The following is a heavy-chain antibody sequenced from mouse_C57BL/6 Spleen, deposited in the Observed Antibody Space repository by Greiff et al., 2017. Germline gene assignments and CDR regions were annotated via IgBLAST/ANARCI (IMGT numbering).Heavy chain of an antibody. CDR3: ARSSLYDYDGGFAY. CDR2: IHPNSGST. CDR1: GYTFTSYW. Sequence: QVQLQQPGAELVKPGASVKLSCKASGYTFTSYWMHWVKQRPGQGLEWIGMIHPNSGSTNYNEKFKSKATLTVDKSSSTAYMQLSSLTSEDSAVYYCARSSLYDYDGGFAYWGQGTLGTVSA. V-gene: IGHV1-64*01. D-gene: IGHD2-4*01. J-gene: IGHJ3*01.